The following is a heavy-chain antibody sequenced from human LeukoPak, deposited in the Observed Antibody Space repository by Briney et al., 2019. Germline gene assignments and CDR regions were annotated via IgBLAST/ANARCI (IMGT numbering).Heavy chain of an antibody. CDR3: ARGGDPLFNRYSRPYYFDY. J-gene: IGHJ4*02. D-gene: IGHD5-18*01. V-gene: IGHV1-69*05. CDR1: GGTFSSYA. Sequence: GASVKVSCKASGGTFSSYAISWVRQAPGQGLEWMGRIIPIFGTANYAQKFQGRVTITTDESTSTAYMELSSLRSEDTAVYYCARGGDPLFNRYSRPYYFDYWGQGTLVTVSS. CDR2: IIPIFGTA.